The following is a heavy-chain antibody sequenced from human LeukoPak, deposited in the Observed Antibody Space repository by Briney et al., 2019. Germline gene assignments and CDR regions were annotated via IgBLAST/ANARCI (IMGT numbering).Heavy chain of an antibody. CDR1: GFTFSTYA. CDR2: ISSIGGST. D-gene: IGHD3-22*01. CDR3: ARVFHDGGGYSFHY. Sequence: PGGSLRLSCAASGFTFSTYAIHWVRQAPGKGLENVAVISSIGGSTNYADSVKGRFTISRDNSKNTLYLQMGSLRAEDMAVYYCARVFHDGGGYSFHYWGQGTLVTVSS. V-gene: IGHV3-64*02. J-gene: IGHJ4*02.